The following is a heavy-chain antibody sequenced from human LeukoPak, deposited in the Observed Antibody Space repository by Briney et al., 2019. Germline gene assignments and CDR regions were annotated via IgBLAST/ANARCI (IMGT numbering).Heavy chain of an antibody. CDR2: IKQDGSEK. D-gene: IGHD5-18*01. Sequence: GGSLRLSCAASGFTFSSYWMSWVRQAPGKGLEWVANIKQDGSEKYYVDSVKGRFTISRDNAKNSLYLQMNSLRAEDTAVYYCARDNRGYPYYFDYRGQGTLVTVSS. CDR3: ARDNRGYPYYFDY. V-gene: IGHV3-7*01. J-gene: IGHJ4*02. CDR1: GFTFSSYW.